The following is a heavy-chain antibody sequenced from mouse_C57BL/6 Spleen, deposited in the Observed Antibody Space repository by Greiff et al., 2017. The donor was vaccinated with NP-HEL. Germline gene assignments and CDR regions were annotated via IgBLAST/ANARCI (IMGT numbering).Heavy chain of an antibody. Sequence: VKLQQSGAELVKPGASVKISCKASGYAFSSYWMNWVKQRPGKGLEWIGQIYPGDGDTNYNGKFKGKATLTADKSSSTAYMQLSSLTSEDSAVYFCARGGGLLRGYFDVWGTGTTVTVSS. J-gene: IGHJ1*03. D-gene: IGHD2-3*01. CDR1: GYAFSSYW. CDR2: IYPGDGDT. V-gene: IGHV1-80*01. CDR3: ARGGGLLRGYFDV.